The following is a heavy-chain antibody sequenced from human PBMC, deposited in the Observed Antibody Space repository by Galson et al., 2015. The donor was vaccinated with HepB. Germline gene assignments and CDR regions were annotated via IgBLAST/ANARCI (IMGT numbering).Heavy chain of an antibody. J-gene: IGHJ4*02. CDR3: ARCISVAAPTEPLDY. V-gene: IGHV1-69*13. CDR2: IIPIFGTA. CDR1: GGTFSSYA. Sequence: SVKVSCKASGGTFSSYAISWVRQTPGQGLEWMGGIIPIFGTANYAQKFQGRVTITADESTSTAYMELSSLRSEDTAVYYCARCISVAAPTEPLDYWGQGTLVTVSS. D-gene: IGHD6-19*01.